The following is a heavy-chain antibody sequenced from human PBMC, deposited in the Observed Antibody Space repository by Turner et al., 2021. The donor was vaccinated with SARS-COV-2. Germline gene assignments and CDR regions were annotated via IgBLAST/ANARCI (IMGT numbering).Heavy chain of an antibody. V-gene: IGHV1-2*02. CDR1: GYTFTGYY. J-gene: IGHJ3*02. CDR2: INPNSGGT. Sequence: QVQLVQSEAAVKKPGASVKVSCKASGYTFTGYYMHWVRQAPGQGLEWMGWINPNSGGTNYAQKFQGRVTMTRDTSISTAYMELSRLRSDDTAVYYCAVLEMATITDAFDIWGQGTMVTVSS. CDR3: AVLEMATITDAFDI. D-gene: IGHD5-12*01.